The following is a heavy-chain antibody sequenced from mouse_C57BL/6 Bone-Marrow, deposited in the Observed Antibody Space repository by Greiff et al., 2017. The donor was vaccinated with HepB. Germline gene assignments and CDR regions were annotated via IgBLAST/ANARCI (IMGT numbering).Heavy chain of an antibody. Sequence: QVQLQQPGAELVKPGASVKLSCKASGYTFTSYWMQWVKQRPGQGLEWIGEIDPSDSYTNYNQKFKGKATLTVDTASITAYMQLSSLTAEDSAVYYCARGDNYYGSSYAMDYWGQGTSVTVSS. CDR3: ARGDNYYGSSYAMDY. D-gene: IGHD1-1*01. CDR1: GYTFTSYW. V-gene: IGHV1-50*01. J-gene: IGHJ4*01. CDR2: IDPSDSYT.